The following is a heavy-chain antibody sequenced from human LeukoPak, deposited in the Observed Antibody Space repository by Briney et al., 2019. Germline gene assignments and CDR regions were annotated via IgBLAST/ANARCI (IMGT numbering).Heavy chain of an antibody. CDR2: IWYDGSNK. Sequence: PGRSLRLSCAASGFTFSSYGMHWVRQAPGKGLEWVAVIWYDGSNKYYADSVKGRFTISRDNSKNTLYLQMNSLRAEDTAVYYCARDLYCGGDCSYFDYWGQGTLVTVSS. CDR3: ARDLYCGGDCSYFDY. J-gene: IGHJ4*02. CDR1: GFTFSSYG. V-gene: IGHV3-33*01. D-gene: IGHD2-21*02.